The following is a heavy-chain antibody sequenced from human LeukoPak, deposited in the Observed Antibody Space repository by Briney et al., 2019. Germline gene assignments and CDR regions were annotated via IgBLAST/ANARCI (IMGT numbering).Heavy chain of an antibody. V-gene: IGHV3-15*01. CDR3: TTVTMVREIN. Sequence: KPGGSLRLSRAAPGFTFSYAYMNWVRPAPGKGPEWGGRIKSKGDGGTTDYAAPVKGRFTISRDDSKNMLYLQMNSLTTEDTAVYYCTTVTMVREINWGQGTLVTVSS. J-gene: IGHJ4*02. D-gene: IGHD3-10*01. CDR1: GFTFSYAY. CDR2: IKSKGDGGTT.